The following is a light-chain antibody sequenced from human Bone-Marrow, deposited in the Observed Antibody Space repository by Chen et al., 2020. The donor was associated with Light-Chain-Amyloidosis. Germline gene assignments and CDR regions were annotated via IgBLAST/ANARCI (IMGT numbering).Light chain of an antibody. CDR2: DDS. CDR1: NIGSTR. Sequence: SYVLTQPSSVSVAPGQTGTIACGGNNIGSTRVHWYQQTPGQAPLLVVYDDSDRPSGIPERLSGSNSGNTATLTISRVEAGDEADYYCQVWDRSSDRPVFGGGTKLTVL. CDR3: QVWDRSSDRPV. J-gene: IGLJ3*02. V-gene: IGLV3-21*02.